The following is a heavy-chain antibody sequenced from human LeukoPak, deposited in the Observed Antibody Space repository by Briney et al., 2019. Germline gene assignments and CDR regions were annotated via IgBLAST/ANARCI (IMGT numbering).Heavy chain of an antibody. D-gene: IGHD2-2*01. V-gene: IGHV3-23*01. CDR2: ISGSGGST. CDR1: GFTFSSYA. CDR3: ATGRTIVVVPAAMPDY. Sequence: GGSLRLSCAASGFTFSSYAMSLVRQAPGKGLEWVSAISGSGGSTYYADSVKGRFTISRDNSKNTLYLQMNSLRAEDTAVYYCATGRTIVVVPAAMPDYWGQGTLVTVSS. J-gene: IGHJ4*02.